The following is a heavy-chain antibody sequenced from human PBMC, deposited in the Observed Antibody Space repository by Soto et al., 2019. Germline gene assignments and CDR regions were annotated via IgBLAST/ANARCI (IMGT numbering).Heavy chain of an antibody. CDR1: DGSLSSSDNF. CDR3: ARQSILWWFDF. Sequence: SETLSLTCTVSDGSLSSSDNFLGWIRQPPGKGLEWIGTIYYSGSTYYNPSLKSRVTISVDTSKNQFSLKLSSVTAADTAVYYCARQSILWWFDFWGQGTLDTVS. D-gene: IGHD2-21*01. J-gene: IGHJ4*02. V-gene: IGHV4-39*01. CDR2: IYYSGST.